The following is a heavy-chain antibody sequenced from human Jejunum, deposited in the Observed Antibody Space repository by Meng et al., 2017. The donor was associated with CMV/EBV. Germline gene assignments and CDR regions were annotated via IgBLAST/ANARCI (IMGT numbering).Heavy chain of an antibody. CDR2: IYTSGST. D-gene: IGHD5-12*01. CDR1: GGSISTYY. CDR3: ARENSGYDY. V-gene: IGHV4-4*07. Sequence: QGQLQESGPGLVKPSETLSLTCTVSGGSISTYYWTWIRQPAGKGLGWIGRIYTSGSTHYNPSLKSRVTMSVDTSKNQFSLKLSSVTAADTVVYYCARENSGYDYWGQGTLVTVSS. J-gene: IGHJ4*02.